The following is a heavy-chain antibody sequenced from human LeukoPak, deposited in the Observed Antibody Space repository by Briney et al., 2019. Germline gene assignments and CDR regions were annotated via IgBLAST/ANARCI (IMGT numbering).Heavy chain of an antibody. Sequence: PGGSLRLSCAASGFTFSNAWMSWVRQAPGKGLEWGGRIKSKTDGGTTDYAAPVKGRFTISRDDSKNTLYLQMNSLKTEDTAVYYCTTPGSLSPFDYWGQGTLVTVSS. CDR1: GFTFSNAW. J-gene: IGHJ4*02. CDR2: IKSKTDGGTT. CDR3: TTPGSLSPFDY. V-gene: IGHV3-15*01. D-gene: IGHD1-26*01.